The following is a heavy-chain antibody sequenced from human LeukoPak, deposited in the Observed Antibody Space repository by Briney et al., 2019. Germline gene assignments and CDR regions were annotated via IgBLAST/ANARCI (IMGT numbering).Heavy chain of an antibody. CDR2: INPSSGDT. J-gene: IGHJ4*02. Sequence: ASLKVSCKASGYSFTAAYNIHWLRQAPGQGPEFMGWINPSSGDTRYAQKFQGRVTMTRDTSISTAYMELSRLRSDDTAVYYCARGGSGWYKSYYFDYWGQGTLVTVSS. CDR1: GYSFTAAYN. V-gene: IGHV1-2*02. CDR3: ARGGSGWYKSYYFDY. D-gene: IGHD6-19*01.